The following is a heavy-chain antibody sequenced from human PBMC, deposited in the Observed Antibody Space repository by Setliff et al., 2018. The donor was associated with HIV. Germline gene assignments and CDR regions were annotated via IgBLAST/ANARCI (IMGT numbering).Heavy chain of an antibody. J-gene: IGHJ4*02. Sequence: SETLSLTCSVSGGSVGSGSYYWSWIRQSPGKGLVWLGYIYYSGSTTYNPSLRSRVTISIDTSKNQFSLNLRSVTAADTAVYYCARDPPGYGDSKDYWGQGKLVTVSS. D-gene: IGHD4-17*01. V-gene: IGHV4-61*01. CDR1: GGSVGSGSYY. CDR3: ARDPPGYGDSKDY. CDR2: IYYSGST.